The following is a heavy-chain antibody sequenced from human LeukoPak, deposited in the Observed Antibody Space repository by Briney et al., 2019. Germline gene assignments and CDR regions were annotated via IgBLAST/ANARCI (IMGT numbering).Heavy chain of an antibody. V-gene: IGHV3-49*04. Sequence: GGSLRLSCTASGFTFGDYAMSWARQAPGQGLEWLGFIRSKVYGETTEYASSVKGRFTVSRDDSNSLAYLEMNSLQTEDTAVYYCTRLVPYLDYWGQGTLVTVSS. CDR2: IRSKVYGETT. J-gene: IGHJ4*02. D-gene: IGHD2-2*01. CDR1: GFTFGDYA. CDR3: TRLVPYLDY.